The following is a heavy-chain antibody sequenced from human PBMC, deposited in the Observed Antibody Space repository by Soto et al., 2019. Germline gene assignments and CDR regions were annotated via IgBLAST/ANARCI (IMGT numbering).Heavy chain of an antibody. Sequence: QVQLVQSGAEVKKPGSSVKVSCKASGGTFSSYAISWVRQAPGQGLEWMGGIIPIFGTANYAQKFQGRVTITADESTSTAYMELSSLRSEDTAVYYCARDGIAVPGTYHYYYGMDVWGQGTTVTVSS. J-gene: IGHJ6*02. D-gene: IGHD6-19*01. V-gene: IGHV1-69*01. CDR3: ARDGIAVPGTYHYYYGMDV. CDR1: GGTFSSYA. CDR2: IIPIFGTA.